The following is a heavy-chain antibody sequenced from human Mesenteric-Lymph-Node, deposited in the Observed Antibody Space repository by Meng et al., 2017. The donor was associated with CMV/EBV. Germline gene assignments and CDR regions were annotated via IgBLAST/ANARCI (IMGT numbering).Heavy chain of an antibody. J-gene: IGHJ4*02. CDR3: ARFGPAAGYYFDY. V-gene: IGHV5-10-1*01. CDR1: GYNFANVW. Sequence: EASGYNFANVWITWVRQVPGKSLELMGGIDPSDSYTDYSPSFQGHVTISADKSVSTAYLQWSSLKASDTAMYYCARFGPAAGYYFDYWGQGTLVTVSS. D-gene: IGHD6-13*01. CDR2: IDPSDSYT.